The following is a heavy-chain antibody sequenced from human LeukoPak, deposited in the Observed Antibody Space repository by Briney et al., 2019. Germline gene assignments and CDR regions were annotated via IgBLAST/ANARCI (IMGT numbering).Heavy chain of an antibody. CDR2: ISSSSSTI. Sequence: GGSLRLSCAASGFTFSSYSMNWVRQAPGKGLEWVSYISSSSSTIYYADSVKGRFTISRDNAKNSLYLQMNSLRAEDTAAYYCARITVSLDDYWGQGTLVTVSS. CDR1: GFTFSSYS. J-gene: IGHJ4*02. V-gene: IGHV3-48*01. D-gene: IGHD4-17*01. CDR3: ARITVSLDDY.